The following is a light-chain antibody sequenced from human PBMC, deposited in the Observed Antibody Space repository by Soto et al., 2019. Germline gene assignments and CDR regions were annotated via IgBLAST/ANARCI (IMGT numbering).Light chain of an antibody. V-gene: IGLV7-46*01. J-gene: IGLJ2*01. CDR3: LLSYRGVDV. CDR2: DTN. CDR1: TGAVTTGHY. Sequence: QAVVTQEPSLTVSPGGTGTLTCGSNTGAVTTGHYPYWFQQKPGQAPRTLINDTNNKHARTPARFSGSLLGGKAALTLSGAQAEDEADYYCLLSYRGVDVFGGGTQLTVL.